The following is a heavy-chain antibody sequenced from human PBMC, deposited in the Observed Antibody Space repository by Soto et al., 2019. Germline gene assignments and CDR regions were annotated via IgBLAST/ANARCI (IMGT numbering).Heavy chain of an antibody. CDR2: IYYSGST. CDR1: GGTISSYY. J-gene: IGHJ4*02. CDR3: ARGYYDSSGYPKEDY. Sequence: PSETLSLTSTVSGGTISSYYWSWIRQPPGKGLEWIGYIYYSGSTNYNPSLKSRVTISVDTSKNQFSLKLSSVTAADTAVYYCARGYYDSSGYPKEDYWGQGTLVTVSS. D-gene: IGHD3-22*01. V-gene: IGHV4-59*12.